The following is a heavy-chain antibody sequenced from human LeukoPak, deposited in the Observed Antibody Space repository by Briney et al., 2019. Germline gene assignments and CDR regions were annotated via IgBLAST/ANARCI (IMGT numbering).Heavy chain of an antibody. D-gene: IGHD6-25*01. V-gene: IGHV4-4*07. CDR3: AREGGDPRWLDP. Sequence: SETLSLTCTVSGGSISTFYWTWIRQPAGRGLEWIGRINNSGSTNYNPSLRSRVSMSVDRSKNQFSVTLSSVTAADTAVYFCAREGGDPRWLDPWGQGTLVTVSS. J-gene: IGHJ5*02. CDR1: GGSISTFY. CDR2: INNSGST.